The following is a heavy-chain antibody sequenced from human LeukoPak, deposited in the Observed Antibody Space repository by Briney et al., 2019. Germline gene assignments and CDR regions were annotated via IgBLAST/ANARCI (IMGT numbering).Heavy chain of an antibody. CDR1: GDSVSGISVY. D-gene: IGHD6-13*01. J-gene: IGHJ4*02. Sequence: SETLSLTCTVSGDSVSGISVYWSWIRQPPGKGLQYIGYIQYSGSTNYNPSLKSRVTISVDTSKNQFSLKLSSVTAADTAVYYCARTDSSSWYYFDYWGQGTLVTVSS. V-gene: IGHV4-61*01. CDR3: ARTDSSSWYYFDY. CDR2: IQYSGST.